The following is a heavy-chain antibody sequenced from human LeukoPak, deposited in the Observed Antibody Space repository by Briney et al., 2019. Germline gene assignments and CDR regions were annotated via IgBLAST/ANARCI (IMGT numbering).Heavy chain of an antibody. CDR1: GGSFSGYY. CDR2: INHSGST. CDR3: ARVLYYYYYMDV. V-gene: IGHV4-34*01. J-gene: IGHJ6*03. Sequence: SETLSLTCAVYGGSFSGYYWSWIRQPPGKGLEWIGEINHSGSTNYNPSLKSRVTISVDTSKNQFSLKLSSVTAADTAVYYCARVLYYYYYMDVWGKGTTVTVSS.